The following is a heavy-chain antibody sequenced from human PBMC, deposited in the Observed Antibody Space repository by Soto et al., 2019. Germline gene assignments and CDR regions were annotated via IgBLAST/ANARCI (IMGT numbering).Heavy chain of an antibody. D-gene: IGHD2-2*01. J-gene: IGHJ6*03. CDR1: GFTFSNAW. CDR3: TTDNSVYCSSTSCHIMDV. Sequence: GGSLRLSCAASGFTFSNAWMSWVRQAPGKGLEWVGRIKSKTDGGTTDYAAPVKGRCTISRDDSKNTLYLQMNSLKTEDTAVYYCTTDNSVYCSSTSCHIMDVWGKGTTVTVSS. CDR2: IKSKTDGGTT. V-gene: IGHV3-15*01.